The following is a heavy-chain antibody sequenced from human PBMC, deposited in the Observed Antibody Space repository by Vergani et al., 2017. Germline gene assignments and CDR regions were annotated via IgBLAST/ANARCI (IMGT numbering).Heavy chain of an antibody. J-gene: IGHJ4*02. CDR2: ISSSSSYI. CDR3: ARGGLTVTTLLVD. D-gene: IGHD4-17*01. CDR1: GFTFSSYS. V-gene: IGHV3-21*01. Sequence: EVQLVESGGGLVKPGGSLRLSCAASGFTFSSYSMNWVRQAPGKGLEWVSSISSSSSYIYYADSVKGRFTISRDNAKNSLYLQMNSLRAEDTAVYYCARGGLTVTTLLVDWNQGTLVTVSS.